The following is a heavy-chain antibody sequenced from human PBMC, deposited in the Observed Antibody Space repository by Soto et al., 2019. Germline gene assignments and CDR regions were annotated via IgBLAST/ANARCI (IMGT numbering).Heavy chain of an antibody. Sequence: SETLSLTCTVSGGSMINYYWSWIRQPPGKGLEWIAYISYTGSTNYNPSLRSRVTTSVDTSKNQFSLKLSSVTAADTAVYYCTRVSGTVPTAVIFDYWGQGTLVTVSS. CDR1: GGSMINYY. V-gene: IGHV4-59*01. CDR2: ISYTGST. CDR3: TRVSGTVPTAVIFDY. J-gene: IGHJ4*02. D-gene: IGHD2-2*01.